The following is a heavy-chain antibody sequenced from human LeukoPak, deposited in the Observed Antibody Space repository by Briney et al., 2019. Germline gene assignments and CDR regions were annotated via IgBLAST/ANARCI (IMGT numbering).Heavy chain of an antibody. CDR2: LSWHSGSI. V-gene: IGHV3-9*01. CDR3: AKETKVGENLYYFDY. J-gene: IGHJ4*02. D-gene: IGHD1-26*01. CDR1: GFKFNDYA. Sequence: GGSLRLSCVASGFKFNDYAMHWVRQAPGKGLEWLSGLSWHSGSIGYADSVKGRFIISRDNAKNSLYLEMNSLRPEDSALYYCAKETKVGENLYYFDYWGRGTLVTVSS.